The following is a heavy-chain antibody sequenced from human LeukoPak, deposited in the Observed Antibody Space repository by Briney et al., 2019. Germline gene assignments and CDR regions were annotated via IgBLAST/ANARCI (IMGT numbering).Heavy chain of an antibody. V-gene: IGHV1-46*01. Sequence: ASVKVSCKASGYTFTSYYMHWVRQAPGQGLEWMGIINPSGGSTSYAQKFQGRVTITRNTSIGTAYMELSSLRSEDTAVYYCARGNRRHNVVVPAAPGGYWGQGTLVTVSS. CDR2: INPSGGST. J-gene: IGHJ4*02. CDR3: ARGNRRHNVVVPAAPGGY. D-gene: IGHD2-2*01. CDR1: GYTFTSYY.